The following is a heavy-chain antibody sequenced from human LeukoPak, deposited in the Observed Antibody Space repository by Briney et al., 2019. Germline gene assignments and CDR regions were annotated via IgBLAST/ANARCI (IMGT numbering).Heavy chain of an antibody. J-gene: IGHJ3*02. CDR1: GYSFTSYW. CDR2: IDPSDSYT. D-gene: IGHD2-2*01. CDR3: ARLLPAGSYPYCSSTSCYGVGAFDI. V-gene: IGHV5-10-1*01. Sequence: GESLRISCKGSGYSFTSYWISWVRQMPGKGLEWMGRIDPSDSYTNYNPSFQGHVTISADKSISTAYLQWSSLKASDTAMYYCARLLPAGSYPYCSSTSCYGVGAFDIWGQGTMVTVSS.